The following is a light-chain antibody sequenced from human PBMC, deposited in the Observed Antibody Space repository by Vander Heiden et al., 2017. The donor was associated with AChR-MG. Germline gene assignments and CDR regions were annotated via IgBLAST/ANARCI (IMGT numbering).Light chain of an antibody. CDR1: QGINND. CDR2: GAS. CDR3: QEYHSAPRMST. Sequence: DIQMTQSPSSLSASVGDRVTITCRASQGINNDLAWYQQKPGKVPKLLIYGASTLQSGVPSRFSGSGSGTDFTLTISSLQPEDLATYYCQEYHSAPRMSTFGQGTKLEIK. V-gene: IGKV1-27*01. J-gene: IGKJ2*01.